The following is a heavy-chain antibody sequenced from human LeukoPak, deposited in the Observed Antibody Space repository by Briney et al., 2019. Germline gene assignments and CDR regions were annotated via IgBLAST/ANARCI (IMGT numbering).Heavy chain of an antibody. J-gene: IGHJ4*02. CDR2: ITNRGSGSTI. Sequence: PGGSLRLSCAASGFTFSSYEMNWVRQAPGKGLEWVSYITNRGSGSTIYYAGSVKGRFTVSRDDDKNSLYLQMNSLRVEDTAVYYCAREHSSSGWGYFDYWGQGALVTVSS. V-gene: IGHV3-48*03. D-gene: IGHD6-25*01. CDR3: AREHSSSGWGYFDY. CDR1: GFTFSSYE.